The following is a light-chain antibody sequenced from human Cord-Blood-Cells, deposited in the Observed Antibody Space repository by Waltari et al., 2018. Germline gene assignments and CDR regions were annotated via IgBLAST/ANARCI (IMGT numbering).Light chain of an antibody. CDR2: DVS. V-gene: IGLV2-14*01. CDR1: SSDVGGYTY. J-gene: IGLJ1*01. CDR3: SSYTSSSKV. Sequence: QSALTQPASVSGSPGQSITISCTGTSSDVGGYTYVSWYQQHPGKAPKLMIYDVSNRPSGVSNRFSGSKSGNTASLTISGLQAEDEADYYCSSYTSSSKVFGTGTKVTVL.